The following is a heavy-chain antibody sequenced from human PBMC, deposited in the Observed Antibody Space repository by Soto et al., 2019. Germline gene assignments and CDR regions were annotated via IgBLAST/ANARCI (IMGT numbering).Heavy chain of an antibody. CDR2: IYYSGST. J-gene: IGHJ4*02. V-gene: IGHV4-30-4*01. D-gene: IGHD6-13*01. Sequence: TSETLSLTCTVSGGSISSGDYYWSWIRQPPGKGLEWIGYIYYSGSTYYNPSLKSRVTISVDTSKNQFSLKLSSVTAADTAVYYCARESEDSSSWYLSPRGFFDYWGQGTLVTVSS. CDR3: ARESEDSSSWYLSPRGFFDY. CDR1: GGSISSGDYY.